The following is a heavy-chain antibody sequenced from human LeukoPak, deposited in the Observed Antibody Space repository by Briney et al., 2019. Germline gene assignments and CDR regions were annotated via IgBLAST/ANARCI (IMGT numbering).Heavy chain of an antibody. J-gene: IGHJ4*02. Sequence: PSETLSLTCAVSGYSISSGYYWGWIRQPPGKGLEWIGGIYHSGSTYYNPSLKSRVTISVDTSKNQFSLKLSSVTAADTAVYYGAALGHWGQGTLVTVSS. CDR3: AALGH. CDR2: IYHSGST. V-gene: IGHV4-38-2*01. D-gene: IGHD3-16*01. CDR1: GYSISSGYY.